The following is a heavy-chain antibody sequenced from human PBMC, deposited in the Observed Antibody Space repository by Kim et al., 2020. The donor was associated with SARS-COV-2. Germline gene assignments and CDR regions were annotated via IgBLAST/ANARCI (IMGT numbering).Heavy chain of an antibody. D-gene: IGHD6-19*01. J-gene: IGHJ6*02. Sequence: GGSLRLSCSASGFTFSSYAMHWVRQAPGKGLEYVSAISSNGGSTYYADSVKGRFTISRDNSKNTLYLQMSSLRAEDTAVYYCVKGRRDSSGWYSYYYGMDVWGQGTTVTVSS. CDR2: ISSNGGST. V-gene: IGHV3-64D*06. CDR1: GFTFSSYA. CDR3: VKGRRDSSGWYSYYYGMDV.